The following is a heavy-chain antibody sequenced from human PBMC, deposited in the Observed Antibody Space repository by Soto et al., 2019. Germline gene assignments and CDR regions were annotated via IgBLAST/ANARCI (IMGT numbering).Heavy chain of an antibody. D-gene: IGHD6-13*01. V-gene: IGHV3-30-3*01. J-gene: IGHJ6*02. CDR1: GFTFSSYA. Sequence: GGSLRLSCAASGFTFSSYAMHWVRQAPGKGLEWVAVISYDGSNKYYADSVKGRFTISRDNSKNTLYLQMNSLRAEDTAVYYCARDESSSSWTGYYYYGMDVWGQGTTVTVSS. CDR3: ARDESSSSWTGYYYYGMDV. CDR2: ISYDGSNK.